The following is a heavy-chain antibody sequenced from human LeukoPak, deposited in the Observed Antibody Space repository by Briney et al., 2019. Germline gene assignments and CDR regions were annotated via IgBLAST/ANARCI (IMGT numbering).Heavy chain of an antibody. V-gene: IGHV4-34*01. CDR1: GGSFIGYY. D-gene: IGHD3-3*01. Sequence: SQTLSLTCAVCGGSFIGYYWSWIRQPPGKGLEWIGEINHSGSTNYNPSLKSRVTISVDTSKNQFSLKLSSVTAADTAVYYCARAEPYYDFWSGYYSDAFDIWGQGTMVTVSS. CDR3: ARAEPYYDFWSGYYSDAFDI. CDR2: INHSGST. J-gene: IGHJ3*02.